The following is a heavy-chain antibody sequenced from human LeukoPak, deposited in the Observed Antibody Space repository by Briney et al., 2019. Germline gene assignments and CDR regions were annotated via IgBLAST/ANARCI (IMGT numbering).Heavy chain of an antibody. CDR1: GFAFDDYA. CDR2: ISGDGGST. D-gene: IGHD3-9*01. J-gene: IGHJ5*02. V-gene: IGHV3-43*02. CDR3: AGILTGSGIP. Sequence: GGSLRLSCAASGFAFDDYAMHWARQAPGKGLEWVSLISGDGGSTYYADSVKGRLTISRDNSKNSLYLQMNSLRTEDTALYYCAGILTGSGIPWGQGTLVTVSS.